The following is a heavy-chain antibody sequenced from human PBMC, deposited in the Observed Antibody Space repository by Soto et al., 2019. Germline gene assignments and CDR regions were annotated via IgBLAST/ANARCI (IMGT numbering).Heavy chain of an antibody. J-gene: IGHJ6*01. V-gene: IGHV1-3*01. CDR3: ARDLDHYYGSGSYYNPIGYGMDV. Sequence: QVQLVQSGAEVKKPGASVKVSCKASGYTFTSYAMHWVRQAPGQRLEWMGWINAGNGNTKYSQKFQGRVTITRDTSASTAYMELSSLRSEDTAVYYCARDLDHYYGSGSYYNPIGYGMDVW. CDR2: INAGNGNT. D-gene: IGHD3-10*01. CDR1: GYTFTSYA.